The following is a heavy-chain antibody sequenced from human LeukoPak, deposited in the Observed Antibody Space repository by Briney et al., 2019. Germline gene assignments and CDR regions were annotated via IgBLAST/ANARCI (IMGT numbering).Heavy chain of an antibody. J-gene: IGHJ4*02. D-gene: IGHD1-26*01. Sequence: PGGSLRLSCVASGIAVSTDYITWVRQAPGKGLEWVSCIKSDGSSTSIADSAKGRFTISRDNAKNTVYLQMNSLRAEDTAVYYCVRDNRSYNFDYWGQGTLVTVSS. V-gene: IGHV3-74*01. CDR2: IKSDGSST. CDR3: VRDNRSYNFDY. CDR1: GIAVSTDY.